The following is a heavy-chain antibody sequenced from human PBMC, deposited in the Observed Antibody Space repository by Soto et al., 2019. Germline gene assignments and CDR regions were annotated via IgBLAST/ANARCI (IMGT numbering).Heavy chain of an antibody. CDR3: ARVPRGYCSGGSCYYYYYMDV. V-gene: IGHV4-31*03. D-gene: IGHD2-15*01. CDR1: GGSISSGGYY. Sequence: SETLSLTCTVSGGSISSGGYYWSWIRQHPGKGLEWIGYIYYSGSTYYNPSLKSRVTISVDTSKNQFSLKLSSVTAADTAVYYCARVPRGYCSGGSCYYYYYMDVWGKGTTVTVSS. J-gene: IGHJ6*03. CDR2: IYYSGST.